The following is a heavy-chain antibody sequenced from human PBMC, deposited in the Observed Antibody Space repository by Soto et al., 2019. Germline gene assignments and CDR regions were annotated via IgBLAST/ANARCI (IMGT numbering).Heavy chain of an antibody. D-gene: IGHD1-26*01. CDR3: ARDAKWEPGLFAY. CDR2: IYSGGST. CDR1: GFTVSSNY. J-gene: IGHJ4*02. V-gene: IGHV3-53*01. Sequence: EVQLVESGGGLIQPGGSLRLSCAASGFTVSSNYMSWVRQAPGKGLEWVSVIYSGGSTYYADSVKGRFTISRDNSKNTLYLQMNSLRAEDTAVDFRARDAKWEPGLFAYRGQGTLVTVSS.